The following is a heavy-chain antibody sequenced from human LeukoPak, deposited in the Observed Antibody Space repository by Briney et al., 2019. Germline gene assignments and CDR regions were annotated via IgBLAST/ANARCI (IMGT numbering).Heavy chain of an antibody. V-gene: IGHV4-30-4*08. CDR2: IYYSGST. CDR3: ARVTSSSLDY. Sequence: PSETLSLTCTASGGSISSSSYYWGWIRQPPGKGLEWIGYIYYSGSTYYNPSLKSRVTISVDTSKNQFSLKLSSVTAADTAVYYCARVTSSSLDYWGQGTLVTVSS. CDR1: GGSISSSSYY. D-gene: IGHD6-13*01. J-gene: IGHJ4*02.